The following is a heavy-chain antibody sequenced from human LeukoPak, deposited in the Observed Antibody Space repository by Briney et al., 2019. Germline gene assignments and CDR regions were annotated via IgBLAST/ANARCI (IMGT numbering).Heavy chain of an antibody. CDR3: ARELAAAGFYFDY. CDR2: IYYSGST. V-gene: IGHV4-59*01. Sequence: SETLSLTCTVSGGSISSDYWSWIRQPPGKGLEWIAYIYYSGSTNYNPSLKSRVTISVDTSKNQFSLKLSSVTAADTAVYYCARELAAAGFYFDYWGQGTLVTVSS. CDR1: GGSISSDY. D-gene: IGHD6-13*01. J-gene: IGHJ4*02.